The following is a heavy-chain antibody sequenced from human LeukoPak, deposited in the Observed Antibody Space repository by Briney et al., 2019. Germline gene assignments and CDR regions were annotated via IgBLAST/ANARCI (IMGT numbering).Heavy chain of an antibody. V-gene: IGHV1-24*01. J-gene: IGHJ6*02. Sequence: ASVKVSCKVSGYTLTELSMHWVRQAPGKGLEWMGGFDPEGGETIYAQKFQGRVTMTEDTSTDTAYMELSSLRSEDTAVYYCATDFITMVRGVPSGMDVWGQGTTVTVSS. CDR1: GYTLTELS. CDR2: FDPEGGET. CDR3: ATDFITMVRGVPSGMDV. D-gene: IGHD3-10*01.